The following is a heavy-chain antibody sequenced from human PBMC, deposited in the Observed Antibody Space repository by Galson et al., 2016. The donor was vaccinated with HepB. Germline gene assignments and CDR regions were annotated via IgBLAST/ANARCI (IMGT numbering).Heavy chain of an antibody. CDR2: IRSKTYGGTT. CDR3: ARGTPDYSPYYFGY. J-gene: IGHJ4*02. V-gene: IGHV3-49*03. D-gene: IGHD4-11*01. Sequence: SLRLSCATSGFTFGDYAMSWFRQAPGKGLEWVGFIRSKTYGGTTEYAASVKARFTISRDDSKRFAYLQMSSLNTGDTAVYYCARGTPDYSPYYFGYWGQGSLVTVSS. CDR1: GFTFGDYA.